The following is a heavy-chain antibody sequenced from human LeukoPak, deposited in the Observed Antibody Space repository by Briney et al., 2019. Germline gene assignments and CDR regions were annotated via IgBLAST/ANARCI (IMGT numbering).Heavy chain of an antibody. CDR3: ARGLNALPGDAFDI. Sequence: ASVKVSCKASGYTFTSYDINWVRQATGQGLEWMGWMNPNSGNTGYAQKFQGRVTMTRNTSISTAYMELSSLRSEDTAVYYCARGLNALPGDAFDIWGQGTMVTVSP. J-gene: IGHJ3*02. CDR2: MNPNSGNT. D-gene: IGHD2-8*01. V-gene: IGHV1-8*01. CDR1: GYTFTSYD.